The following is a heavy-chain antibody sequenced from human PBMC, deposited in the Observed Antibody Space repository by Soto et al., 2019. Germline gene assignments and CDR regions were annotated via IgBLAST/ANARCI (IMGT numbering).Heavy chain of an antibody. CDR3: ARDGYDFWSGYYPPPTDV. J-gene: IGHJ6*02. D-gene: IGHD3-3*01. CDR1: GYTYTSYG. CDR2: ISAYNGNT. V-gene: IGHV1-18*01. Sequence: ASVKVSCKASGYTYTSYGISWVRQAPGQGLEWMGWISAYNGNTNYAQKLQGRVTMTTDTSTSTAYMELRSLRSDDTAVYYCARDGYDFWSGYYPPPTDVWGQGTTVTVSS.